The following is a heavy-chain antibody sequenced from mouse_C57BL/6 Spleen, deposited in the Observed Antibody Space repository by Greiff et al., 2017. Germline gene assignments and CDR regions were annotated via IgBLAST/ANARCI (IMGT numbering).Heavy chain of an antibody. J-gene: IGHJ4*01. Sequence: QVQLQQPGAELVKPGASVKVSCKASGYTFTSYWMHWVKQRPGQGLEWIGRIHPSDSDTNYNQKFKGKATLTVEKSSSTAYMQLSSLTSEDSAVYYCAIEEDYDDAMDYWGQGTSVTVSS. CDR2: IHPSDSDT. D-gene: IGHD2-4*01. V-gene: IGHV1-74*01. CDR1: GYTFTSYW. CDR3: AIEEDYDDAMDY.